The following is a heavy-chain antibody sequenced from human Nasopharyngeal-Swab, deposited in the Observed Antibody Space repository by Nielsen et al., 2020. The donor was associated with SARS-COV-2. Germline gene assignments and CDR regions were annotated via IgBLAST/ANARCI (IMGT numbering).Heavy chain of an antibody. D-gene: IGHD3-22*01. CDR3: ARKNYYDSSGYYLVHFYYYYYGMDV. CDR2: ISGSGGST. J-gene: IGHJ6*02. V-gene: IGHV3-23*01. CDR1: GFTFSSYA. Sequence: GGSLRFSCAASGFTFSSYAMSWVRQAPGKGLEWVSAISGSGGSTYYADSVKGRFTISRDNSKNTLYLQMNSLRAEDTAVYYCARKNYYDSSGYYLVHFYYYYYGMDVWGQGTTVTVSS.